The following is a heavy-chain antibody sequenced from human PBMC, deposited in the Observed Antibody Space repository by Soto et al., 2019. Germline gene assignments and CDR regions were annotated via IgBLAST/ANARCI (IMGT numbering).Heavy chain of an antibody. Sequence: EVQLVESGGGLVQPGGSLRLSCAASGFTFSDHYMDWVRQAPAKGLEWVGRTRNRANGYTTEYAASVKGRFTISRDDSKNSLYLQMNILKIEETAVYYCARAFYGSGSYSLDYWGQGALVTVSS. J-gene: IGHJ4*02. D-gene: IGHD3-10*01. V-gene: IGHV3-72*01. CDR3: ARAFYGSGSYSLDY. CDR1: GFTFSDHY. CDR2: TRNRANGYTT.